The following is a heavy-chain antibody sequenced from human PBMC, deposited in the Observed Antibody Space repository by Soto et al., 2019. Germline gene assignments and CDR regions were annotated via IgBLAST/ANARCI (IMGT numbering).Heavy chain of an antibody. CDR1: GGSISSYY. CDR2: IYYSGST. Sequence: SETLSLTCTVSGGSISSYYWSWIRQPPGKGLEWIGYIYYSGSTNYSPSLKSRVTISVDTSKNQFSLKLSSVTAADTAVYYCATGTVAGNTCLDIWGQGTMVTVSS. V-gene: IGHV4-59*01. D-gene: IGHD6-19*01. J-gene: IGHJ3*02. CDR3: ATGTVAGNTCLDI.